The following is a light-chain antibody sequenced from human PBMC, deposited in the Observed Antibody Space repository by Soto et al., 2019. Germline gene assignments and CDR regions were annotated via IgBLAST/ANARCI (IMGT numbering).Light chain of an antibody. CDR2: RTN. V-gene: IGLV1-44*01. CDR1: SSNIGTNT. J-gene: IGLJ3*02. CDR3: TAWDGSLDGRV. Sequence: QSVLTQPPSASGTPVQRVTISCSGSSSNIGTNTVNWYQQLPGTAPKLLIYRTNQRPSGIPDRFSGSKSGTSASLDISGLQSEDEADYYCTAWDGSLDGRVFGGGTKLTVL.